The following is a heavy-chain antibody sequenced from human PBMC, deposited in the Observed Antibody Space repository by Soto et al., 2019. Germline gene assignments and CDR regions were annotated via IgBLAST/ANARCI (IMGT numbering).Heavy chain of an antibody. D-gene: IGHD2-2*01. V-gene: IGHV3-48*02. J-gene: IGHJ6*02. CDR3: ARDGDCVSPTCSFLPDV. Sequence: EVQLVESGGDLVQPGGSLRLSCVSSGFTFSSYGMNWVRQGPGKGLEWLSSISKTGTTTYYADSVRGRFTISRDNAKNSLYLQMNSLRDEDVAVYYCARDGDCVSPTCSFLPDVWGQGTTVNVSS. CDR2: ISKTGTTT. CDR1: GFTFSSYG.